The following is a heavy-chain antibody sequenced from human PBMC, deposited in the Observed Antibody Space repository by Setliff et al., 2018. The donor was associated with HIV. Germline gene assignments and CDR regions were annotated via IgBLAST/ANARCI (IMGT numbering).Heavy chain of an antibody. CDR2: INPRDGST. J-gene: IGHJ4*02. CDR1: GYTFTDYY. CDR3: ARAPFTSGHYGADY. Sequence: ASVKVSCKASGYTFTDYYIHWVRQAPGQGLEWMGRINPRDGSTGYAQRFQGRVTMTRDTSRGTVYMELRSLRSEDTAVYCCARAPFTSGHYGADYWGQGTLVTVSS. D-gene: IGHD3-10*01. V-gene: IGHV1-46*01.